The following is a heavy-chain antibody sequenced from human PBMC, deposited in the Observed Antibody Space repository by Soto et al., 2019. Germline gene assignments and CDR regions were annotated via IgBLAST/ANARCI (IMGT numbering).Heavy chain of an antibody. D-gene: IGHD6-13*01. CDR2: IWYDGSNK. Sequence: QVQLVESGGGVVQPGRSLRLSCAASGFTFSSYGMHWVRQAPGKGLEWVAVIWYDGSNKYYADSVKGRFTISRDNSKNTLYLQMNSLRAEDTAVYYCARDLYSSSWYPPNKYYYGMDVWGQGTTVTVSS. J-gene: IGHJ6*02. CDR3: ARDLYSSSWYPPNKYYYGMDV. V-gene: IGHV3-33*01. CDR1: GFTFSSYG.